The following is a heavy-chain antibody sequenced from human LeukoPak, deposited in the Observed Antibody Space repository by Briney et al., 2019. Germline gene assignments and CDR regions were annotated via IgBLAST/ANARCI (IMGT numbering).Heavy chain of an antibody. Sequence: GGSLRLSCAASGFTFSSYGMHWVRQAPGKGLEWVAVISYDGSNKYYADSVKGRFTISRDNSKNMLYLQMNSLRAEDTAVYYCAKPDDIAHYFDYWGQGTLVTVSS. J-gene: IGHJ4*02. V-gene: IGHV3-30*18. CDR3: AKPDDIAHYFDY. CDR1: GFTFSSYG. CDR2: ISYDGSNK. D-gene: IGHD6-13*01.